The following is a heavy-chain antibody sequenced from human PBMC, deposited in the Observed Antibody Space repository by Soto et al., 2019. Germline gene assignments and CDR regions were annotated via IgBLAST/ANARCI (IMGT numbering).Heavy chain of an antibody. V-gene: IGHV3-9*01. J-gene: IGHJ3*02. CDR1: GFTFEDYA. CDR2: ISWNSGSI. Sequence: EVQLVESGGGLVQPGRSLRLSCAASGFTFEDYAMHWVRQAPGKGLEWVSDISWNSGSIGYADSVKGRFTISRNNVKKARDQQMNSLKTEDTALDYCAKEQVDVYVYFRGRYSWDVFHIWGQGTMDTVAS. D-gene: IGHD3-16*01. CDR3: AKEQVDVYVYFRGRYSWDVFHI.